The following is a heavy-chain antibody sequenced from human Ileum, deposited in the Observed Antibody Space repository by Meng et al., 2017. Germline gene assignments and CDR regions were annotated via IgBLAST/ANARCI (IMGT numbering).Heavy chain of an antibody. CDR1: GGSFSGYY. D-gene: IGHD3-22*01. CDR2: ISHRGNI. J-gene: IGHJ4*01. CDR3: VREIYDSSGYYVDY. V-gene: IGHV4-34*01. Sequence: QGELPQWGAGLLKPSETLSLTCAVYGGSFSGYYWSWIRQPPGKGLEWIGEISHRGNINYNPSLKSRVIILLDTSKSQFSLRLTSVTAADTAVYYCVREIYDSSGYYVDYWGQGTLVTVSS.